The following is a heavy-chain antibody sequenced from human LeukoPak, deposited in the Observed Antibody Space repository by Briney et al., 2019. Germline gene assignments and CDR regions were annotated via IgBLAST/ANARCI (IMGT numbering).Heavy chain of an antibody. CDR1: GFTFSSYS. J-gene: IGHJ4*02. V-gene: IGHV3-48*02. CDR3: ARAGLGYGGHFDY. CDR2: ISSSSSTI. Sequence: GGSLRLSCAASGFTFSSYSMNWVRQAPGEGLEWVSYISSSSSTIYYAGSVKGRFTISRDNAKNSLYLQMNSLRDEDTAVYYCARAGLGYGGHFDYWGQGTLVTVSS. D-gene: IGHD4-23*01.